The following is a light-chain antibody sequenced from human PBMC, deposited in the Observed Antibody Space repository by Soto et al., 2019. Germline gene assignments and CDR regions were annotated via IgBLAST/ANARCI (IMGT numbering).Light chain of an antibody. CDR2: AAS. V-gene: IGKV1-39*01. CDR1: QSISSY. J-gene: IGKJ5*01. CDR3: QQRSNWPPST. Sequence: IQLTQSPSSLSASVGDRVTITCRASQSISSYLNWYQQKPGKAPKLLIYAASSLQSGVPSRFSGSGSGTDFTLTISSLEPEDFAVYYCQQRSNWPPSTFGQGTRLEI.